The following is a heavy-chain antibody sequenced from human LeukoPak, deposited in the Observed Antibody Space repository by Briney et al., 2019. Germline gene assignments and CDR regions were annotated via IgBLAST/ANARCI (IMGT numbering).Heavy chain of an antibody. CDR3: ARGYSSSRYWGGGDY. CDR2: INPSGGTT. V-gene: IGHV1-46*01. CDR1: GYTFSIYG. Sequence: ASVKVSCKASGYTFSIYGISWVRQAPGQGLEWMGIINPSGGTTSYAQKFQGRVTMTRDTSTSTVYMELNSLTSEDTAVYYCARGYSSSRYWGGGDYWGQGTLVTVSS. J-gene: IGHJ4*02. D-gene: IGHD6-13*01.